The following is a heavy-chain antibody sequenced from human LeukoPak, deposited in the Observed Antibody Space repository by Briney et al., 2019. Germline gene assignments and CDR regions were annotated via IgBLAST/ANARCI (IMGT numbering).Heavy chain of an antibody. V-gene: IGHV3-7*03. CDR3: AKGEFDYDFWSGYRNLDY. Sequence: GGSLRLSCAASGFTFSSYWMSWVRQAPGKGLEWVANIKQDGSEKYYVDSVKGRFTISRDNSKNTLYLQMNSLRAEDTAVYYCAKGEFDYDFWSGYRNLDYWGQGTLVTVSS. CDR1: GFTFSSYW. CDR2: IKQDGSEK. D-gene: IGHD3-3*01. J-gene: IGHJ4*02.